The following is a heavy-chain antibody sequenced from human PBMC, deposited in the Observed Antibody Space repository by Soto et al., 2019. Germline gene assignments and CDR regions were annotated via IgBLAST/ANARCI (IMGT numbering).Heavy chain of an antibody. J-gene: IGHJ5*02. CDR1: GYTFTSYD. CDR3: ARERSAAGTGWFDP. D-gene: IGHD6-13*01. V-gene: IGHV1-8*02. CDR2: MNPNSGNT. Sequence: QVQLVQSGAEVKKPGASVKVSCKASGYTFTSYDINWVRQATGQGLEWMGWMNPNSGNTGYAQKFPGRVTMTRNNTISTAYMELSSLRSEDTAVYYCARERSAAGTGWFDPWGQGTLVTVSS.